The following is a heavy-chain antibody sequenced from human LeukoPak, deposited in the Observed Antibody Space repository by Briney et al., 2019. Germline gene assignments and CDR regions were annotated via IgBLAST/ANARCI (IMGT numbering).Heavy chain of an antibody. J-gene: IGHJ6*03. CDR1: GFTFSSYE. Sequence: PGGSLRLSCAASGFTFSSYEMNWVRQAPGKGLEWVSYISSSGSTIYYADSVKGRFTISRDNAKNSLYLQMNSLRAEDTAVYYCAREAAAGTGYCYYMDVWGKGTTVTVSS. V-gene: IGHV3-48*03. CDR2: ISSSGSTI. CDR3: AREAAAGTGYCYYMDV. D-gene: IGHD6-13*01.